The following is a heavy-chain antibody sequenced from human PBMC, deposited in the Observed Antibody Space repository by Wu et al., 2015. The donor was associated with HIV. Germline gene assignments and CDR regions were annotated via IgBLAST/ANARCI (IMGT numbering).Heavy chain of an antibody. CDR3: TRDQGDSSGPASFCMDV. Sequence: QVQLVQSGAEVKKPGASVKVSCKSSGYSFTAYQIHWVRQAPGQGLEWMGIINPRGGTATYAQKFQGRVSMTRDTSTSTVYMELSSLRSEDTAIYYCTRDQGDSSGPASFCMDVWGQGTTVTVSS. CDR2: INPRGGTA. J-gene: IGHJ6*02. D-gene: IGHD6-19*01. V-gene: IGHV1-46*03. CDR1: GYSFTAYQ.